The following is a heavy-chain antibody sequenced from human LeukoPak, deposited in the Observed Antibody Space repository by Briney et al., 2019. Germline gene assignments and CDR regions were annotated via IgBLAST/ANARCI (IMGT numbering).Heavy chain of an antibody. V-gene: IGHV1-18*01. CDR1: GYTFTSYG. J-gene: IGHJ4*02. CDR2: ISAYNGNT. D-gene: IGHD3-10*01. Sequence: GASVKVSCTASGYTFTSYGISWVRQAPGQGLEWMGWISAYNGNTNYAQKLQGRVTMTTDTSTSTAYMELRSLRSDDTAVYYCARHFYGSGTYYHFDYWGQGTLVTVSS. CDR3: ARHFYGSGTYYHFDY.